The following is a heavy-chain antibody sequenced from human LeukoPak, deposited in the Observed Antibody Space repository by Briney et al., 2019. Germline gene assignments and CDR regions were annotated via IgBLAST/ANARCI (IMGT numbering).Heavy chain of an antibody. D-gene: IGHD6-19*01. CDR1: GYTFFNYF. Sequence: ASVKVSCKASGYTFFNYFIHWVRQAPGQGLEWMGIINPSDGGKTYAQKFQGRVTMTRDTSTSTVYMELGSLRSDDTAVYYCARVGAVAGPNWFDPWGQGTLVTVPS. CDR3: ARVGAVAGPNWFDP. V-gene: IGHV1-46*01. CDR2: INPSDGGK. J-gene: IGHJ5*02.